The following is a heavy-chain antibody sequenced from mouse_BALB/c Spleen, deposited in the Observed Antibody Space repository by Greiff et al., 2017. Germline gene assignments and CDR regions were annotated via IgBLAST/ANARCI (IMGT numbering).Heavy chain of an antibody. CDR3: ARTSQLGLYAMDY. CDR1: GFSLTSYG. Sequence: VQVVESGPGLVQPSQSLSITCTVSGFSLTSYGVHWVRQSPGKGLEWLGVIWSGGSTDYNAAFISRLSISKDNSKSQVFFKMNSLQANDTAIYYCARTSQLGLYAMDYWGQGTSVTVSS. V-gene: IGHV2-2*02. CDR2: IWSGGST. J-gene: IGHJ4*01. D-gene: IGHD4-1*02.